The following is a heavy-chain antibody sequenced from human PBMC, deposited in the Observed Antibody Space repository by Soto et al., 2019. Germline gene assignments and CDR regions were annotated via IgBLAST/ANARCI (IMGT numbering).Heavy chain of an antibody. D-gene: IGHD3-22*01. CDR1: GFSLSNGRVG. Sequence: QVTLKESGPVLVKPTETLTLTCTVSGFSLSNGRVGVSWIRQPPGKALEWLAHIFSTDEKSYSTSLKSRLTISKDTSKSQVVLTMTNMDPVDTATCYCVRIAYFYDSSRHYFDYWGQGTLVTVSS. J-gene: IGHJ4*02. CDR3: VRIAYFYDSSRHYFDY. V-gene: IGHV2-26*01. CDR2: IFSTDEK.